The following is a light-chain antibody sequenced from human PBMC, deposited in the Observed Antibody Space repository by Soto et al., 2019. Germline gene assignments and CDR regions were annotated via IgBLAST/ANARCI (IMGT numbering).Light chain of an antibody. J-gene: IGKJ1*01. V-gene: IGKV1-27*01. CDR2: KAS. Sequence: DIQMTQSPSSLSASVGDRVTITCRASQGIYNYLAWYQQKPGKVPQLLIYKASTLQDGVPPRFSGSGFGTEFTLTISSLQPDDCGLYYCQQYDVYSTFGQGTKVDIK. CDR3: QQYDVYST. CDR1: QGIYNY.